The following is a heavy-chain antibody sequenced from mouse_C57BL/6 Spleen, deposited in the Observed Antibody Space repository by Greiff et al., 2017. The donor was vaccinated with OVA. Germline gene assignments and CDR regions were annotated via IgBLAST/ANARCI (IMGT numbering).Heavy chain of an antibody. CDR1: GYTFTSYR. Sequence: QVQLQQPGAELVKPGASVKLSCKASGYTFTSYRMHWVKQRPGQGLEWIGMIHPNSGSTNYNAKFKSKATLTVDKSSSTAYMQLSSLTSEDSAVYYCARSNYGSSYLDVWGTGTTVTVSS. V-gene: IGHV1-64*01. D-gene: IGHD1-1*01. CDR3: ARSNYGSSYLDV. J-gene: IGHJ1*03. CDR2: IHPNSGST.